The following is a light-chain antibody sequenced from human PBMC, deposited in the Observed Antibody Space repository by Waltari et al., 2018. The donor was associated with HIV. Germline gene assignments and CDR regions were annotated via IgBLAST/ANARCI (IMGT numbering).Light chain of an antibody. Sequence: SVVTQPPSASGTPGQRVTISCSGNTSNIGSNYVFLYQHLHGTAPKLLIHRNDQRPSGVPDRFSGSTSGTSASLAISGLRSEDEADYYCVTWDDSLRGVVFGGGTKVAVL. CDR2: RND. CDR3: VTWDDSLRGVV. J-gene: IGLJ2*01. CDR1: TSNIGSNY. V-gene: IGLV1-47*01.